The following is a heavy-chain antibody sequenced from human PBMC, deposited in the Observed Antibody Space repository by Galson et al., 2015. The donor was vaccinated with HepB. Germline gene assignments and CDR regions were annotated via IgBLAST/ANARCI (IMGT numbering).Heavy chain of an antibody. CDR1: GFTFSMYW. V-gene: IGHV3-7*03. CDR2: IKQDGSEK. Sequence: SLRLSCAASGFTFSMYWMNWVRQAPGKGLEWVANIKQDGSEKYYVDSVKGRFTISRDNTENSLYLQMNSLRAEDTAVYYCAREGTGAYYFDYWGQGTLVTVSS. J-gene: IGHJ4*02. CDR3: AREGTGAYYFDY. D-gene: IGHD1-14*01.